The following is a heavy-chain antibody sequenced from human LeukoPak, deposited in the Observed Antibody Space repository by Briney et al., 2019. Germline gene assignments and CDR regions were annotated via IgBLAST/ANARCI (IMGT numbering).Heavy chain of an antibody. V-gene: IGHV4-30-2*01. CDR2: IYHSGST. D-gene: IGHD5-24*01. CDR3: ANLRWLQPDY. J-gene: IGHJ4*02. Sequence: SETLSLTCAVSGGSISSGGYSWSWIRQPPGKGLEWIGYIYHSGSTNYNPSLKSRVTISVDTSKNQFSLKLSSVTAADTAVYYCANLRWLQPDYWGQGTLVTVSS. CDR1: GGSISSGGYS.